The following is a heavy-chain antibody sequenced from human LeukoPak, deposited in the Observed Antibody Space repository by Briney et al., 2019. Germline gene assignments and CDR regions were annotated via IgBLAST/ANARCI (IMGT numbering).Heavy chain of an antibody. CDR2: IKQDGSEK. CDR3: ARDRGSSGRLGRFDN. CDR1: GFTLSTYW. V-gene: IGHV3-7*01. J-gene: IGHJ4*02. D-gene: IGHD6-19*01. Sequence: GGSLRLSCAGSGFTLSTYWMTWVRQAPGKGLEWVANIKQDGSEKYYVDSVKGRFTISRDNAKKLLYLQMNSLRVEDTAVYYCARDRGSSGRLGRFDNWGQGTLVTVSP.